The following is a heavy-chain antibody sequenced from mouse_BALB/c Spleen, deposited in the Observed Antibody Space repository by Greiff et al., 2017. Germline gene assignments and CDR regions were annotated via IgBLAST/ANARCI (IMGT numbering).Heavy chain of an antibody. CDR3: AREGNFLAMDY. D-gene: IGHD2-1*01. V-gene: IGHV5-6-3*01. CDR1: GFTFSSYG. J-gene: IGHJ4*01. CDR2: INSNGGST. Sequence: EVQVVESGGGLVQPGGSLKLSCAASGFTFSSYGMSWVRQTPDKRLELVATINSNGGSTYYPDSVKGRFTISRDNAKNTLYLQMSSLKSEDTAMYYCAREGNFLAMDYWGQGTSVTVSS.